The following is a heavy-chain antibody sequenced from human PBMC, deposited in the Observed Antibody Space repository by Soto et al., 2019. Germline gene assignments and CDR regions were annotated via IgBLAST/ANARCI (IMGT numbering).Heavy chain of an antibody. J-gene: IGHJ4*02. V-gene: IGHV4-31*03. CDR3: ARTSRFKTGHLDY. D-gene: IGHD3-9*01. CDR1: GGSVNSGGYY. Sequence: TLSLTCTVSGGSVNSGGYYWTWIRQHPGKGLDRIGYIYYSGTAYYNLSLKSRVTMSVDTAKDQFSLKLSSVTAADTAVYYCARTSRFKTGHLDYWGQGTLVTVSS. CDR2: IYYSGTA.